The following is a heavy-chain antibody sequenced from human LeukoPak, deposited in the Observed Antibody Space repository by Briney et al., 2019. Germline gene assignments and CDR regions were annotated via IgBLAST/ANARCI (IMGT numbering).Heavy chain of an antibody. CDR1: GFTFSNDF. V-gene: IGHV3-7*01. J-gene: IGHJ6*03. CDR2: MRVDGSDI. D-gene: IGHD5-24*01. CDR3: ARQMSWLQFNYYYYYYMDV. Sequence: PGGSLRLSCEASGFTFSNDFMTWVRQAPGKGLEWVANMRVDGSDIHYVDSVKGRFTISSDNARNALYLQMNSLRAEDTAVYYCARQMSWLQFNYYYYYYMDVWGKGTTVTVSS.